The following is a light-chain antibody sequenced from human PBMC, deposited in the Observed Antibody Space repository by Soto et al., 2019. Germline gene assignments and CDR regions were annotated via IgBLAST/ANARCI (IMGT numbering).Light chain of an antibody. CDR3: QQSYSTPDT. V-gene: IGKV1-39*01. Sequence: DIQMTQSPSSLSASVGDRVTITCRASQSISSYLNWYQQKPGKAPKLLIYAASSLQSGFPSRFSGSGSGTDFNLTISSLQPEDFATYYCQQSYSTPDTFGQGNKLEIK. CDR2: AAS. J-gene: IGKJ2*01. CDR1: QSISSY.